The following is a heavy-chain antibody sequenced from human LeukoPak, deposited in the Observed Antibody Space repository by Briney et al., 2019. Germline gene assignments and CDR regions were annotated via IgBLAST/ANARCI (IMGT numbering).Heavy chain of an antibody. CDR3: ARWTTVTRAFDF. D-gene: IGHD4-17*01. CDR2: IYTSGST. Sequence: SETLSLTCSLSGGSISIYYWSWIRQPAGKGLEWIGRIYTSGSTNYNPSLKSRVTMSVDTSKNQFSLTLNSVTAADTGVYYCARWTTVTRAFDFWGQGTLVTVSS. J-gene: IGHJ4*02. V-gene: IGHV4-4*07. CDR1: GGSISIYY.